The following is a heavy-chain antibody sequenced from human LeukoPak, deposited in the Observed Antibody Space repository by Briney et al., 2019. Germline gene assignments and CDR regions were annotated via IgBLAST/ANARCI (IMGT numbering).Heavy chain of an antibody. Sequence: GGSLRLSCAASGFTFSSHWMSWVRQAPGKGLGWVANIKQDGSEKYYVDSVKGRFTISRDNAKNSLYLQMNSLRAEDTAVYYCARGLLRYYYDNPQPHAFDIWGQGTMVTVSS. D-gene: IGHD3-22*01. V-gene: IGHV3-7*01. CDR1: GFTFSSHW. CDR3: ARGLLRYYYDNPQPHAFDI. CDR2: IKQDGSEK. J-gene: IGHJ3*02.